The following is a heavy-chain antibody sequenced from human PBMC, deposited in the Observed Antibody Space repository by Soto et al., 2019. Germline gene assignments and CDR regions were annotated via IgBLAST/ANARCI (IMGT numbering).Heavy chain of an antibody. Sequence: QVQLVQSGAEEKKPGASVKVSCKASGYTFTSYAMHWVRQAPGQRLEWMGWINAGNGNTKYSQKFQGRVTITRDTSASTSYMERSSLRSEETAVDYCARGTVVTHFDYWGQGPLVTVSS. D-gene: IGHD2-15*01. CDR2: INAGNGNT. CDR3: ARGTVVTHFDY. J-gene: IGHJ4*02. V-gene: IGHV1-3*05. CDR1: GYTFTSYA.